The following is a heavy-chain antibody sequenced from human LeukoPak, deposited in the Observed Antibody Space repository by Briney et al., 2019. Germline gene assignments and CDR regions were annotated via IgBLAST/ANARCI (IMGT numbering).Heavy chain of an antibody. V-gene: IGHV1-18*01. D-gene: IGHD4-17*01. CDR3: ARVPRTTVTTLLDP. CDR2: ISAYNGNT. J-gene: IGHJ5*02. CDR1: GYTFTSYG. Sequence: ASVKVSCKASGYTFTSYGISWVRQAPGQGLEWMGWISAYNGNTNYAQKLQGRVTMTRDTSISTAYMELSRLRSDDTAVYYCARVPRTTVTTLLDPWGQGTLVTVSS.